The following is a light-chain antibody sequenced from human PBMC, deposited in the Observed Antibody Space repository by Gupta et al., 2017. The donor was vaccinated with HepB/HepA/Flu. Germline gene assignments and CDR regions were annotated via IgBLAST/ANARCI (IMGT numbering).Light chain of an antibody. Sequence: QSALTQPASVSGSPGQSIAISCTGTSSDVGGYNYVSWYQQHPGKAPKVIIYDVTNRPSGVSNRFSGSKSGTTDSPTIAGLQAEDEADDDYSSYTSSSTGVCGGGTKLTV. CDR1: SSDVGGYNY. CDR3: SSYTSSSTGV. CDR2: DVT. V-gene: IGLV2-14*01. J-gene: IGLJ3*02.